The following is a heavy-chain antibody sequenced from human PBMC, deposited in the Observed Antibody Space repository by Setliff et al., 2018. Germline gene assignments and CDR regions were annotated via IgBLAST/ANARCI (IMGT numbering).Heavy chain of an antibody. CDR3: ARDATYYDFWSDYSPDAFDI. V-gene: IGHV3-7*01. Sequence: ETLSLTCAVSGYSISSGYYWGWIRQPPGKGLEWVANIKQDGSEKYYVDSVEGRFAISRDNAKNSLYLQMNSLRAEDTAMYYCARDATYYDFWSDYSPDAFDIWGQGTMVTVSS. CDR1: GYSISSGYY. CDR2: IKQDGSEK. J-gene: IGHJ3*02. D-gene: IGHD3-3*01.